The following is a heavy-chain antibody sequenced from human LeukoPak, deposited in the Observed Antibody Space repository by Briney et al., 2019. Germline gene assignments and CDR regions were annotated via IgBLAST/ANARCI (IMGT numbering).Heavy chain of an antibody. D-gene: IGHD1-1*01. CDR3: AKDSMLKRADY. CDR1: GFTFSGYA. Sequence: GGSLRLSCAASGFTFSGYAMSWGRDAPGKGLEWVSSISGSGRSTYHGDPVKGRFTISREKSKNTLYLQMNSLRAEDTAVYYWAKDSMLKRADYWGQGTLVTVSS. CDR2: ISGSGRST. V-gene: IGHV3-23*01. J-gene: IGHJ4*02.